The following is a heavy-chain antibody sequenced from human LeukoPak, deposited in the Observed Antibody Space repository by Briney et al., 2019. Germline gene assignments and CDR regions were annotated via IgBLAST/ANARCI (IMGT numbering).Heavy chain of an antibody. D-gene: IGHD3-22*01. J-gene: IGHJ4*02. Sequence: GGSLRLSCAASGFSFSTYPMSWVRQAPGKGLDWVSAISDSGDNKQYADSVKGRFTISRDNSKNTLYLQMNNLRVEDTAVYYCARDLYYYDSLYDYWGQGTLVTVSS. CDR3: ARDLYYYDSLYDY. CDR2: ISDSGDNK. V-gene: IGHV3-23*01. CDR1: GFSFSTYP.